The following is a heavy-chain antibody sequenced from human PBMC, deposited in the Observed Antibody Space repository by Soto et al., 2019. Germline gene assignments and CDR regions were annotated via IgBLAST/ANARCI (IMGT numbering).Heavy chain of an antibody. CDR1: GFTFSDYY. CDR3: AREFRSGWPASNWFDP. J-gene: IGHJ5*02. CDR2: ISSSGSTI. D-gene: IGHD6-19*01. Sequence: QVQLVESGGGLVKPGGSLRLSCAASGFTFSDYYMSWIRQAPGKGLEWVSYISSSGSTIYYADSVKGRFTISRDNAKNXLYLQMNSLRAEDTAVYYCAREFRSGWPASNWFDPWGQGTLVTVSS. V-gene: IGHV3-11*01.